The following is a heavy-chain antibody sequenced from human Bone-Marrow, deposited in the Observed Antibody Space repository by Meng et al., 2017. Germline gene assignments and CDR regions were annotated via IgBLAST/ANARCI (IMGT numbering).Heavy chain of an antibody. CDR2: IIPILGIA. Sequence: SVKVSCKASGGTFSSYTISWVRQAPGQGLEWMGRIIPILGIANYVQKFQGRVTITADKSTSTAYMELSSLRSEDTAVYYCARGSIVGATTDFDYWGQGTLVTVSS. V-gene: IGHV1-69*02. J-gene: IGHJ4*02. D-gene: IGHD1-26*01. CDR3: ARGSIVGATTDFDY. CDR1: GGTFSSYT.